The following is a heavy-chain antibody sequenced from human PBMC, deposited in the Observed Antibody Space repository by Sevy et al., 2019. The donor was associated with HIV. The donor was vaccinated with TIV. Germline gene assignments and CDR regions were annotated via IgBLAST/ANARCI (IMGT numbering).Heavy chain of an antibody. D-gene: IGHD3-10*01. CDR1: GFTFSSYA. CDR2: ISGSGDST. Sequence: GGSLRLSCAASGFTFSSYAMSWVRQAPGKGLEWVSAISGSGDSTYYADSVKGRFTISRENAKNTLYLQMNSLRAEDTAVYYCAKDWRLWFGESPLDYWGQGTLVTVSS. J-gene: IGHJ4*02. CDR3: AKDWRLWFGESPLDY. V-gene: IGHV3-23*01.